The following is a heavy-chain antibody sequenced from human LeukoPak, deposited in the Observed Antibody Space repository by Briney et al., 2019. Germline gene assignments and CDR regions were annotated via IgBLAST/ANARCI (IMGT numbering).Heavy chain of an antibody. CDR1: GGSISSYY. CDR3: ARHSRDGYNPWYFDY. CDR2: IYYSGST. Sequence: PSETLSLTCTVSGGSISSYYWSWIRQPPGKGLEWIGYIYYSGSTNYNPSLKSRVTISVDTSKNQFSPKLSSVTAADTAVYYCARHSRDGYNPWYFDYWGQGTLVTVSS. V-gene: IGHV4-59*08. D-gene: IGHD5-24*01. J-gene: IGHJ4*02.